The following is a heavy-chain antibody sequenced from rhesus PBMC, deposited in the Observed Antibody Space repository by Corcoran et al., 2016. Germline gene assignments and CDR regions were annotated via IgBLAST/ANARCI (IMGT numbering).Heavy chain of an antibody. Sequence: QVQLQESGPGVVKPSETLSLTCAVSGYSISSGYDWSWIRQPPGKGLEWIGYIYVSSGSTNYNPSLKNRVTISKDTSKNQFSLKLSSVTAADTAVYYCAKDPYSYSSAYFDYWGQGVLVTVSS. CDR3: AKDPYSYSSAYFDY. CDR1: GYSISSGYD. D-gene: IGHD5-12*01. V-gene: IGHV4-76*01. CDR2: IYVSSGST. J-gene: IGHJ4*01.